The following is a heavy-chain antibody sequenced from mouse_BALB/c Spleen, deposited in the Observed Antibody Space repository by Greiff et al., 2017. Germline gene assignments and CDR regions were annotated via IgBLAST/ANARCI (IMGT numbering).Heavy chain of an antibody. V-gene: IGHV3-6*02. CDR3: AREGWLRYYYAMDY. D-gene: IGHD2-2*01. CDR2: ISYDGSN. Sequence: DVKLQESGPGLVKPSQSLSLTCSVTGYSITSGYYWNWIRQFPGNKLEWMGYISYDGSNNYNPSLKNRISITRDTSKNQFFLKLNSVTTEDTATYYCAREGWLRYYYAMDYWGQGTSVTVSS. CDR1: GYSITSGYY. J-gene: IGHJ4*01.